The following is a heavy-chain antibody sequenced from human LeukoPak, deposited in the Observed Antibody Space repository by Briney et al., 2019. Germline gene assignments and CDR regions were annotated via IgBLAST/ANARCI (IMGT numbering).Heavy chain of an antibody. CDR3: AELGITMIGGV. V-gene: IGHV3-48*04. Sequence: GGSLRLSCAASGFIFSTSGMTWVRQAPGKGLEWVSYISSSSSTIYYADSVKGRFTISRDNAKNSLYLQTNSLRAEDTAVYYCAELGITMIGGVWGKGTTVTISS. J-gene: IGHJ6*04. CDR1: GFIFSTSG. D-gene: IGHD3-10*02. CDR2: ISSSSSTI.